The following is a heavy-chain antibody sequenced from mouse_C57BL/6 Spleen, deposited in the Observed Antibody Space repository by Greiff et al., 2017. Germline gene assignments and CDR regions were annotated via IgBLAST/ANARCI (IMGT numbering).Heavy chain of an antibody. J-gene: IGHJ3*01. D-gene: IGHD1-1*01. CDR1: GYTFTDYE. CDR2: IDPETGGT. V-gene: IGHV1-15*01. Sequence: VQLQQSGAELVRPGASVTLSCKASGYTFTDYEMHWVKQTPVHGLEWIGAIDPETGGTAYNQKFKGKAILTADKSSSTAYMELRSLTSEDSAVYYCTRTTTVVGAYWGQGTLVTVSA. CDR3: TRTTTVVGAY.